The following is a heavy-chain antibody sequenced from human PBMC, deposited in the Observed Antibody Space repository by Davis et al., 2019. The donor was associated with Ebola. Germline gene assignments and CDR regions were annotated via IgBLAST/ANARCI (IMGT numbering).Heavy chain of an antibody. J-gene: IGHJ5*02. D-gene: IGHD3-3*01. CDR2: IYYSGST. V-gene: IGHV4-31*03. Sequence: SETLSLTCTVSGGSISSGGYYWSWIRQHPGKGLEWIGYIYYSGSTNYNPSLKSRVTISVDTSKNQFSLKLSSVTAADTAVYYCARQGSDFWSGWFDPWGQGTLVTVSS. CDR3: ARQGSDFWSGWFDP. CDR1: GGSISSGGYY.